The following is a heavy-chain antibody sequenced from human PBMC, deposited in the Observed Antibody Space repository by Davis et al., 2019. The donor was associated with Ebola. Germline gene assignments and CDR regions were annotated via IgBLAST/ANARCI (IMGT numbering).Heavy chain of an antibody. J-gene: IGHJ4*02. V-gene: IGHV1-24*01. CDR1: GYTLTELS. Sequence: ASVKVSCKVSGYTLTELSMHWVRQAPGKGLEWMGGFDPEDGETIYAQKFQGRVTMTEDTSTDTAYMELSSLRSEDTAVYYCATAPIYYDSSGYHLFDYWGQGTLVTVSS. CDR3: ATAPIYYDSSGYHLFDY. CDR2: FDPEDGET. D-gene: IGHD3-22*01.